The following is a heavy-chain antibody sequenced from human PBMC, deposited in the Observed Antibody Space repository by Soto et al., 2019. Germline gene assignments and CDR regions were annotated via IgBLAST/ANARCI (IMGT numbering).Heavy chain of an antibody. J-gene: IGHJ4*02. CDR1: GFTFSDYG. CDR2: ISYDGSNN. CDR3: ARRRDGYNIDY. D-gene: IGHD5-12*01. Sequence: ESGGGVVQPGRSLRLSCAASGFTFSDYGIHWVHQVPGKGLEWVAVISYDGSNNYYADSVKGRFTVSRDNSKNTLYLQMNSLRAEDTAVYYCARRRDGYNIDYWGQGTLVTVSS. V-gene: IGHV3-30*03.